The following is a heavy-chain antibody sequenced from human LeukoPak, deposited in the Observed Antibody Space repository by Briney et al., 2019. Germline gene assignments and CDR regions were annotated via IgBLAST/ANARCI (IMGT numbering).Heavy chain of an antibody. J-gene: IGHJ3*02. CDR2: IRYDGSNK. V-gene: IGHV3-30*02. D-gene: IGHD2-21*01. CDR1: GFTFSSCG. Sequence: PGGSLRLSCAASGFTFSSCGMHWVRQAPGKGLEWVAFIRYDGSNKYYVDSVKGRFTISRDNSKNTLYLQMNSLRAEDTAVYYCAKGLELWAADAFDIWGQGTMVTVSS. CDR3: AKGLELWAADAFDI.